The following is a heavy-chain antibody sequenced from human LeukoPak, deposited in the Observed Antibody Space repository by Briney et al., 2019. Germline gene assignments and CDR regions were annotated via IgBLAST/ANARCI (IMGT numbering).Heavy chain of an antibody. D-gene: IGHD3-22*01. V-gene: IGHV4-4*02. J-gene: IGHJ3*02. Sequence: SGTLSLTCTVSGASVSRNWWSWVRQPPGKRLEWIGEIHHSGGTYYNPSLKSRVTISVDTSKNQFSLKLSTVTAADTAVYYCARLSITMIVVVIEDAFDIWGQGTMVTVSS. CDR3: ARLSITMIVVVIEDAFDI. CDR1: GASVSRNW. CDR2: IHHSGGT.